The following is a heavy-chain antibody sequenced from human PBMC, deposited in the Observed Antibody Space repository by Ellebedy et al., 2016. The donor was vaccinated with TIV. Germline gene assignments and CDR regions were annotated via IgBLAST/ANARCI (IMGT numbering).Heavy chain of an antibody. J-gene: IGHJ4*02. V-gene: IGHV4-59*01. CDR1: GGSIRSYY. Sequence: MPSETLSLTCTVSGGSIRSYYWTWIRQPPGKGLEWIGYSYYTGSTNYNPSLKSRVTISVGTSKNQFSLKLSSVTAADTAVYYCARDGFVGAFDYWGQGALVTVSS. D-gene: IGHD1-26*01. CDR3: ARDGFVGAFDY. CDR2: SYYTGST.